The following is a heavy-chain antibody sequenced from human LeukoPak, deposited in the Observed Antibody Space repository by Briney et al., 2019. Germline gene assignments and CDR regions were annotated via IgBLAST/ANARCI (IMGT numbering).Heavy chain of an antibody. J-gene: IGHJ4*02. CDR2: IWNDGSHQ. D-gene: IGHD4-17*01. CDR3: ARDAAEYGDSHFDW. V-gene: IGHV3-33*01. CDR1: GFSFSSYG. Sequence: GGSLRLSCSASGFSFSSYGMHWVRQAPGKGLQWVAVIWNDGSHQSYADSEKGRFTISRDNSRNTMYLQMNRLRVEDTTVYYCARDAAEYGDSHFDWWGQGTLVTVSS.